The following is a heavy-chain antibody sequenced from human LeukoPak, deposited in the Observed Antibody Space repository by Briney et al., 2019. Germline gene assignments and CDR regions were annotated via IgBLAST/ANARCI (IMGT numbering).Heavy chain of an antibody. D-gene: IGHD3-22*01. CDR3: ARGSNPYYYDSSGYYYY. J-gene: IGHJ4*02. CDR1: GYTFSDYA. Sequence: GASVKVSCKASGYTFSDYAMHWVRQAPRQRFEWMGWIDAGNGDTRYSQKFQGRVTITRDTSASTAYIELSSLRSEDTAVYYCARGSNPYYYDSSGYYYYWGQGTLVTVSS. CDR2: IDAGNGDT. V-gene: IGHV1-3*01.